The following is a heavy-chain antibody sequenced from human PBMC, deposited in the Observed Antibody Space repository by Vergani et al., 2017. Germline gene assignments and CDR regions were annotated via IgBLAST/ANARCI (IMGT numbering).Heavy chain of an antibody. J-gene: IGHJ4*02. Sequence: EVQLLQSEGAVVQPGGSLRLSCVASGFTFSSHAMSWVRQGHGQGLEWFSSIKNTGDSTHYADSVKGRFTISRDNAKSSLYLQMNSLRADDTAVYYCARGYKYDNSGYYYYLPDYWGQGTLVTVSS. CDR2: IKNTGDST. D-gene: IGHD3-22*01. CDR1: GFTFSSHA. CDR3: ARGYKYDNSGYYYYLPDY. V-gene: IGHV3-23*01.